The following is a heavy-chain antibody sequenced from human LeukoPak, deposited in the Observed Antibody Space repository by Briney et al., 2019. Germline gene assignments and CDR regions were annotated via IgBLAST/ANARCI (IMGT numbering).Heavy chain of an antibody. V-gene: IGHV4-39*07. CDR1: GGSISSSSYY. Sequence: PSETLSLTCTVSGGSISSSSYYWGWIRQPPGKGLEWIGSIYYSGSTYYNPSLKSRGTISVDTSKNQFSLKLSSVTAADTAVYYCARSSSGYYAFFDYWGQGTLVTVSS. CDR2: IYYSGST. J-gene: IGHJ4*02. CDR3: ARSSSGYYAFFDY. D-gene: IGHD3-22*01.